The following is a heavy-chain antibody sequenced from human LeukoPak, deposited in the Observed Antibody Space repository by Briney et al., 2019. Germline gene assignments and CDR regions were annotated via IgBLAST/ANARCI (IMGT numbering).Heavy chain of an antibody. CDR2: IYYSGST. Sequence: TLSLTCTVSGRSISSGGYYWSWLRQHPGKGLEWFGYIYYSGSTYYNPSLKSRVTISVDTSKNQFSLKLSSVTAADTAVYYCAREIASFDCSGGSCYSEAYWFDPWGQGTLVTVSS. CDR1: GRSISSGGYY. V-gene: IGHV4-31*03. D-gene: IGHD2-15*01. J-gene: IGHJ5*02. CDR3: AREIASFDCSGGSCYSEAYWFDP.